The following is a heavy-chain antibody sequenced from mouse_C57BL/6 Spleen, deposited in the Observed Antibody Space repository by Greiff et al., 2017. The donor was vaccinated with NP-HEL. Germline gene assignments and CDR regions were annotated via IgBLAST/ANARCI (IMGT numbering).Heavy chain of an antibody. CDR1: GYAFSSYW. CDR3: ARGGAIGNYDYYAMDY. V-gene: IGHV1-80*01. CDR2: IYPGDGDT. D-gene: IGHD2-1*01. J-gene: IGHJ4*01. Sequence: QVQLQQSGAELVKPGASVKISCKASGYAFSSYWMNWVKQRPGKGLEWIGQIYPGDGDTNYNGKFKGKATLTADKSSSTAYMQLSSLTSEDSAVYFCARGGAIGNYDYYAMDYWGQGTSVTVSS.